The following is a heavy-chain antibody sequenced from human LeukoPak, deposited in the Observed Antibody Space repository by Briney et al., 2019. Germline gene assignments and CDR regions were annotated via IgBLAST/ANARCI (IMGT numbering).Heavy chain of an antibody. Sequence: GESLKISCKGSGYSFTSYWIGWVRQMPGRGLEWMGIIYPGDSDTRYSPSFQGQVTISADKSISTAYLQWSSLKASDTAIYYCARHPHLGSGSGSVLIDYWGQGTLVTVSS. CDR2: IYPGDSDT. V-gene: IGHV5-51*01. CDR1: GYSFTSYW. D-gene: IGHD3-10*01. CDR3: ARHPHLGSGSGSVLIDY. J-gene: IGHJ4*02.